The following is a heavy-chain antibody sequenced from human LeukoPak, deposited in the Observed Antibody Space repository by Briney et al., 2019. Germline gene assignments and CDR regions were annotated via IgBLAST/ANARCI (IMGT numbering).Heavy chain of an antibody. CDR1: GFTFSTHW. CDR2: ISTGSTNI. CDR3: ARVGIYCNSVSTCYGDY. V-gene: IGHV3-21*01. Sequence: PGGSLRLSCAASGFTFSTHWMNWVRQAPGKGLEWVSCISTGSTNIYYADSVRGRFTISRYNAKNSLYLQMNSLRAEDTAVYYCARVGIYCNSVSTCYGDYWGQGNLVTVSS. D-gene: IGHD2/OR15-2a*01. J-gene: IGHJ4*02.